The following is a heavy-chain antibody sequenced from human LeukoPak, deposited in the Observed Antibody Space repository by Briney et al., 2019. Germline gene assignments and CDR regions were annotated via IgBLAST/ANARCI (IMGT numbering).Heavy chain of an antibody. CDR3: ARVTGYSYGSVDY. J-gene: IGHJ4*02. CDR2: ISSSSSYI. V-gene: IGHV3-21*01. D-gene: IGHD5-18*01. Sequence: GGSLRLSCAASGFTFSSYSMNWVRQAPGKGLEWVSSISSSSSYIYYADSVKGRFTISRDNAKNSLYLQINCLRAEDTAVYYCARVTGYSYGSVDYWGQGTLVTVSS. CDR1: GFTFSSYS.